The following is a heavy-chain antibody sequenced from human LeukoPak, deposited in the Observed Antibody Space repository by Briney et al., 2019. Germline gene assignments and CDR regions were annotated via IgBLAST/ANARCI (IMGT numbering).Heavy chain of an antibody. CDR3: ASLVGYGSVFDY. V-gene: IGHV5-51*01. CDR2: IYPGYYDT. D-gene: IGHD3-10*01. J-gene: IGHJ4*02. Sequence: GEYLKISCKGSGYSFTSYWIGWVRHVPGQGLEYMGIIYPGYYDTSSSPSFQRQVTISADKSISTAYLQWRSLKASDTAMYYCASLVGYGSVFDYWGQGTLVTVSS. CDR1: GYSFTSYW.